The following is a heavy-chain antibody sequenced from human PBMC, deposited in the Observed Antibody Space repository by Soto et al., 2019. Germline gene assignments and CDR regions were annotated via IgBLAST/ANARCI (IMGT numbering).Heavy chain of an antibody. J-gene: IGHJ6*02. D-gene: IGHD4-17*01. CDR2: INHSGST. CDR3: PRGYGRRPYYGMDV. Sequence: SETLSLTCALYGGSFSGYYWSWIRQPPGKGLEWIGEINHSGSTNYNPSLKSRVTISVDTSKNQFSLKLSSVTAADTAVYYCPRGYGRRPYYGMDVWGQGTTVTVSS. V-gene: IGHV4-34*01. CDR1: GGSFSGYY.